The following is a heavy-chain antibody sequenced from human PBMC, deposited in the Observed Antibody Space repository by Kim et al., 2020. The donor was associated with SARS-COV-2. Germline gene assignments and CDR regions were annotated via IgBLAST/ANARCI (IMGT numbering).Heavy chain of an antibody. Sequence: SETLSLTCTVSGGSISSSSYYWGWIRQPPGKGLEWIGSIYYSGSTYYNPSLKSRVTISVDTSKNQFSLKLSSVTAADTAVYYCARDRGNSGYDYFFWFDPWGQGTLVTVSS. CDR1: GGSISSSSYY. J-gene: IGHJ5*02. CDR3: ARDRGNSGYDYFFWFDP. CDR2: IYYSGST. V-gene: IGHV4-39*07. D-gene: IGHD5-12*01.